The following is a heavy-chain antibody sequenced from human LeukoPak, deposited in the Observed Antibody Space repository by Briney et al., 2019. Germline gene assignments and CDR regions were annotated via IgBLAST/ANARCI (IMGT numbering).Heavy chain of an antibody. D-gene: IGHD5-18*01. V-gene: IGHV4-34*01. CDR2: INHRGST. Sequence: PSETLSLTCAVYGGSFSGYYWSWIRQPPGKGLEWIGEINHRGSTNYNPSLKSRVTISVDTSKNQFSLKLSSVTAADTAVYYCARDGYSYYYYYYGMDVWGQGTTVTVSS. CDR1: GGSFSGYY. J-gene: IGHJ6*02. CDR3: ARDGYSYYYYYYGMDV.